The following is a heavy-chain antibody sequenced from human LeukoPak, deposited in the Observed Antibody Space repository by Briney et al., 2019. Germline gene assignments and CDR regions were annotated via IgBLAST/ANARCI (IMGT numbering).Heavy chain of an antibody. CDR2: IYYSGST. J-gene: IGHJ6*02. Sequence: SETLSLTCTVSGGSISSSSYYWGWIRQPPGKGLEWIGSIYYSGSTYYNPSLKSRVTISVDTSKNQFSLKLSSVTAADTAVYYCASLPPRALDSSSWYYYYGMDVWGQGTTVTVSS. CDR1: GGSISSSSYY. CDR3: ASLPPRALDSSSWYYYYGMDV. V-gene: IGHV4-39*07. D-gene: IGHD6-13*01.